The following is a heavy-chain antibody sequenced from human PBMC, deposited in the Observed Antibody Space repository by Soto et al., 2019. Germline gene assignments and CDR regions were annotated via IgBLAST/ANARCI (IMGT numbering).Heavy chain of an antibody. CDR2: IIPIFSTT. J-gene: IGHJ3*02. CDR1: GGTFSNHA. Sequence: QVHLVQSGAEVMKPGSSVKVSSKAPGGTFSNHAINWVRQAPGQGLEWMGRIIPIFSTTNYAQKFQGRVTMTADESTITAYLELSSLKQDDTAVYYCAREVAADGTFREDVFDIWGQGTLVTVSS. CDR3: AREVAADGTFREDVFDI. V-gene: IGHV1-69*12. D-gene: IGHD6-13*01.